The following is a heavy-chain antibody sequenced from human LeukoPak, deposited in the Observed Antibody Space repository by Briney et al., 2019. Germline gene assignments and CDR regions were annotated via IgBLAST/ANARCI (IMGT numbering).Heavy chain of an antibody. D-gene: IGHD3-3*01. CDR2: IYYSGST. CDR1: GGSISSYY. Sequence: PSETLSLTCTVSGGSISSYYWSWIRQPPGKGLEWIGYIYYSGSTNYNPSLKSRVTISVDTSKNQFSLKLSSVTAADTAVYYCARAMEWSYAFDIWGQGTMVTVSS. V-gene: IGHV4-59*01. CDR3: ARAMEWSYAFDI. J-gene: IGHJ3*02.